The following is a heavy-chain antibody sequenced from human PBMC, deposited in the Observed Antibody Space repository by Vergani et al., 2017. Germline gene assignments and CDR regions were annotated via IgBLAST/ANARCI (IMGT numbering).Heavy chain of an antibody. V-gene: IGHV3-7*03. CDR2: IKQDGSEK. D-gene: IGHD3-9*01. Sequence: EVQLVESGGGLVQPGGSLRLSCAASGFTFSSYWMSWVRQAPGKGLEWVANIKQDGSEKYYVDSVKGRFTISRDNAKNSLYLQMNSLRAEDTAVYYCARAKVYYDILTGYYKGEYNWFDAWGQGTLVTVSS. J-gene: IGHJ5*02. CDR1: GFTFSSYW. CDR3: ARAKVYYDILTGYYKGEYNWFDA.